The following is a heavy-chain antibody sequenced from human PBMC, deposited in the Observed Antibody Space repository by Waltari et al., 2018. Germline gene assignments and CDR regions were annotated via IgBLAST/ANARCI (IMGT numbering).Heavy chain of an antibody. CDR3: ARGGKDYATYYYYGMDV. Sequence: QVQLVQSGAEVKTPGCSVKVSCKASGGTFSSSTISGVRQAPGEGLEWMGRIIPVLGIANYAHKFQGRVTVTADKSTSTAYMGLSSVRSEDTDVYYCARGGKDYATYYYYGMDVWGQGTTVTVSS. CDR2: IIPVLGIA. J-gene: IGHJ6*02. D-gene: IGHD4-17*01. V-gene: IGHV1-69*02. CDR1: GGTFSSST.